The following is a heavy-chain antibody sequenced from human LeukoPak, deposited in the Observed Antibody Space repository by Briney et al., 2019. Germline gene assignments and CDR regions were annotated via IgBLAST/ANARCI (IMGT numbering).Heavy chain of an antibody. Sequence: GGYLRLYCTASGFTFGDYAMSWVRQAPGKGLEWVGFIRSKAYGGTTEYAASVKGRFTISRDDSKSIAHLQMNSLKTEDTAVYYCTRYYDILTGYYTDYWGQGTLVTVSS. D-gene: IGHD3-9*01. CDR3: TRYYDILTGYYTDY. CDR2: IRSKAYGGTT. V-gene: IGHV3-49*04. J-gene: IGHJ4*02. CDR1: GFTFGDYA.